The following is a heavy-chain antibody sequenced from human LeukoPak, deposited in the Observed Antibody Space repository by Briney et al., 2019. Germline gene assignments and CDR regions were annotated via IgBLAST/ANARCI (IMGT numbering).Heavy chain of an antibody. Sequence: PGGSLRLSCEASGFTFSDYAMSWVRQAPGKGLEWVANIKQDGSEKYYVDSVKGRFTISRDNAKNSLYLQMNSLRAEDTAVYYCARDPQVGATDYWGQGTLVTVSS. CDR3: ARDPQVGATDY. CDR2: IKQDGSEK. D-gene: IGHD1-26*01. J-gene: IGHJ4*02. CDR1: GFTFSDYA. V-gene: IGHV3-7*01.